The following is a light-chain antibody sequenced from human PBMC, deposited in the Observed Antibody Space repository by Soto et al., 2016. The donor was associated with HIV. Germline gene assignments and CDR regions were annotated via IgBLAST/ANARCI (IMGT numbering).Light chain of an antibody. J-gene: IGKJ1*01. CDR3: QKYNSAPET. CDR1: QSISSY. CDR2: AAS. Sequence: DIQMTQSPSSLSASVGDTVTITCRASQSISSYLNWYQHKPGKAPNLLIYAASSLQSGVPSRFSGSGSGTHFTLTISSLQPEDVATYYCQKYNSAPETFGQGTKVEIK. V-gene: IGKV1-39*01.